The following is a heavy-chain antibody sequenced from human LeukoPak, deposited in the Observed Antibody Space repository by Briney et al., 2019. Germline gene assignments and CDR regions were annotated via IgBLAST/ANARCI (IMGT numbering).Heavy chain of an antibody. CDR1: GGTFSSYA. D-gene: IGHD1/OR15-1a*01. Sequence: WASVKVPCKASGGTFSSYAISWVRQAPGQGLEWMGRIIPILGIANYAQKFQGRVTITADKSTSTAYMELSSLRSEDTAVYYCARYAVNRVARTTQFDPWGQGTLVTVSS. J-gene: IGHJ5*02. CDR2: IIPILGIA. CDR3: ARYAVNRVARTTQFDP. V-gene: IGHV1-69*04.